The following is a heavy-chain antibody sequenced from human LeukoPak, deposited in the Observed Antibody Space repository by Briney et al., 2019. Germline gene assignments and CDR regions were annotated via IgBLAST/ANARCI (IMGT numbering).Heavy chain of an antibody. Sequence: PGGSLRLSCAASGFTFSSYEMNWVRQAPGKGLEWVSYISSSGSTIYYADSVKGRFTISRDNAKNTLYLQMNSLRAEDTAVYYCAKVYDRYNWNDVCFDYWGQGTLVTVSS. CDR1: GFTFSSYE. CDR3: AKVYDRYNWNDVCFDY. CDR2: ISSSGSTI. J-gene: IGHJ4*02. V-gene: IGHV3-48*03. D-gene: IGHD1-20*01.